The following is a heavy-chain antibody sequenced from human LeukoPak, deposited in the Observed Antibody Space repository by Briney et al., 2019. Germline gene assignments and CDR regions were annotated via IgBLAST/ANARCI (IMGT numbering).Heavy chain of an antibody. CDR2: IIPIFGTA. J-gene: IGHJ4*02. V-gene: IGHV1-69*05. CDR1: GGTFSSYA. CDR3: ASAGELAHFDY. D-gene: IGHD1-26*01. Sequence: SVKVSCKASGGTFSSYALSWVRQAPGQGLEWMGRIIPIFGTANYAQKFQGRVTITTDESTSTAYMELSSLRSEDTAVYYCASAGELAHFDYWGQGTLVTVSS.